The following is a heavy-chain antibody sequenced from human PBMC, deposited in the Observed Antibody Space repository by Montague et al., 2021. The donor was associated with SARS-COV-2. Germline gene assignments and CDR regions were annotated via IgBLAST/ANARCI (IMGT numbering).Heavy chain of an antibody. CDR1: GGSISSSNYY. D-gene: IGHD2-15*01. CDR3: ERDDVVRQGVKKGMDV. Sequence: SETLSLTCTVSGGSISSSNYYWGWMRQPPGQGLEWIGNMYYSGSTYYNPNLKSRVTIAIDTSKNQLNQRLSTVTDTDTDLYDCERDDVVRQGVKKGMDVWGQGTTVTVSS. CDR2: MYYSGST. J-gene: IGHJ6*02. V-gene: IGHV4-39*06.